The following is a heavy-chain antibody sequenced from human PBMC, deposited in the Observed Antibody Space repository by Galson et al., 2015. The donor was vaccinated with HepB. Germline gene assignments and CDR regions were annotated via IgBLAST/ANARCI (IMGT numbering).Heavy chain of an antibody. Sequence: SLRLSCAASGFIFSSYAMNWVRQAPGKGLEWVSGISISVGNTYYAGSVKGRFTISRDNSKNTLYLQMDSLRAEDTAVYYCAKTPRSGWYYFDYWGQGTLVTVSS. V-gene: IGHV3-23*01. J-gene: IGHJ4*02. CDR3: AKTPRSGWYYFDY. CDR2: ISISVGNT. CDR1: GFIFSSYA. D-gene: IGHD6-19*01.